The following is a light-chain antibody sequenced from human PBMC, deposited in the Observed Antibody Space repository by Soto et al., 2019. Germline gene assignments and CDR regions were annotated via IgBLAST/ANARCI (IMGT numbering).Light chain of an antibody. CDR2: AAS. CDR3: QQLNSYPFT. V-gene: IGKV1-9*01. Sequence: IQLTQSPSSLSRSVGDRVTITCLASQGINSYLTWYQQKPGKAPKLLIYAASTLQSGVPSRFSGSGSGTDFTLTISSLQPEDFATYHCQQLNSYPFTFGGGTKVDIK. CDR1: QGINSY. J-gene: IGKJ4*01.